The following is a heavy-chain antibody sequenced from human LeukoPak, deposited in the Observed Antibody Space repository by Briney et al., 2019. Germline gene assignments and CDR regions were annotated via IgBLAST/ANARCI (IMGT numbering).Heavy chain of an antibody. CDR3: TRSAGWWSLDY. J-gene: IGHJ4*02. CDR1: GGSFSDYY. Sequence: PSETLSLTCAVYGGSFSDYYWSWIRQPPGKGLEWIGEINHSGTTNYNPSLKSRVTISVDTSKNQFSLKLSSVTAADTATYYCTRSAGWWSLDYWGQGALVTVSS. D-gene: IGHD2-8*02. V-gene: IGHV4-34*01. CDR2: INHSGTT.